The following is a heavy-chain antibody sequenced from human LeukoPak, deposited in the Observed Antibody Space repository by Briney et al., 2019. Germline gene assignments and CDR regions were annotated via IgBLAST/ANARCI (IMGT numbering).Heavy chain of an antibody. CDR1: GYTFTSNY. D-gene: IGHD6-13*01. CDR2: INPSGGST. V-gene: IGHV1-46*01. Sequence: GASVKVSCKAFGYTFTSNYMHWVRQAPGQGLEWMGIINPSGGSTSYAQKFQGRVTMTRDTSTSTVYMELSSLRSEDTAVYYCAREGSSSWYRYYYYMDVWGKGTTVTISS. CDR3: AREGSSSWYRYYYYMDV. J-gene: IGHJ6*03.